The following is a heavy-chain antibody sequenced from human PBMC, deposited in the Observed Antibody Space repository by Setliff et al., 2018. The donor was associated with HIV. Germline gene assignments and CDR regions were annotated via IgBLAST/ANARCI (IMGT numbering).Heavy chain of an antibody. CDR2: IYHTGST. D-gene: IGHD3-3*01. CDR1: GYVISSGYH. CDR3: ARSIVPVASGYYYFEY. Sequence: LSLTCSVSGYVISSGYHWGWIRQPPGNGLEWIGSIYHTGSTYYKPSLKSRVTISVDTSKNQFSLRLSSVAAGDTAVYYCARSIVPVASGYYYFEYWGQGTLVTVSS. J-gene: IGHJ4*02. V-gene: IGHV4-38-2*02.